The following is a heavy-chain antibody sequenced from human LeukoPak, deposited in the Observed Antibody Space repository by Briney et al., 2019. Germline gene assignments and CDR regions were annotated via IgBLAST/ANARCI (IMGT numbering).Heavy chain of an antibody. CDR1: GYTLTELS. V-gene: IGHV1-24*01. CDR3: ARGGGFYDILTGPPPDAFDI. CDR2: FDPEDGET. Sequence: GASVKVSCKVSGYTLTELSMHWVRQAPGKGLEWMGGFDPEDGETIYAQKFQGRVTMTEDTSTDTAYMELSSLRSEDTAVYYCARGGGFYDILTGPPPDAFDIWGQGTMVTVSS. D-gene: IGHD3-9*01. J-gene: IGHJ3*02.